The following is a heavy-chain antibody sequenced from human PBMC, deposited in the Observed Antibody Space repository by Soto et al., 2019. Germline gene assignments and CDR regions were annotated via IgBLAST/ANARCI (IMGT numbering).Heavy chain of an antibody. CDR1: GDSIRSSSY. J-gene: IGHJ4*02. D-gene: IGHD3-22*01. CDR3: ARHGMDYYDSSGYYYSPYYFDY. Sequence: PSETLSLTCTVSGDSIRSSSYWGWIRRPPGKGLEWIGSIYYSGSTYYNPSLKSRVTISVDTSKNQFSLKLSSVTAADTAVYYCARHGMDYYDSSGYYYSPYYFDYWGKGSLVTVSS. V-gene: IGHV4-39*01. CDR2: IYYSGST.